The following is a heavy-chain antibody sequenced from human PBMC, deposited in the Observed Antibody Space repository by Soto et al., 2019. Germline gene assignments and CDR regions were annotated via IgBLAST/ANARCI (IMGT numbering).Heavy chain of an antibody. CDR1: GGTFSSYA. Sequence: ASVKVSCKASGGTFSSYAISWVRQAPGQGLEWMGGIIPIFGTANYAQKFQGRVTITADESTSTAYMELSSLRSEDTAVYYCARVGCSGGSCYSGFGAFDIWGQGTTVTVSS. CDR3: ARVGCSGGSCYSGFGAFDI. V-gene: IGHV1-69*13. D-gene: IGHD2-15*01. J-gene: IGHJ3*02. CDR2: IIPIFGTA.